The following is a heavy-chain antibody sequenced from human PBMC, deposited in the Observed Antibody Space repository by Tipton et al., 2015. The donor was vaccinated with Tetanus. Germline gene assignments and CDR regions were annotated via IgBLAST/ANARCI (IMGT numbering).Heavy chain of an antibody. CDR3: ARANYEFPKKGPFDS. J-gene: IGHJ4*02. Sequence: LRLSCTVSGDSVSGYYWSWIRQPPGKGLEWLAYTSPSGRTNSNYSLKSRITISQDMSKNQFSLRLASVTAADTAVYYCARANYEFPKKGPFDSWGQGALVIVSS. CDR1: GDSVSGYY. D-gene: IGHD3-3*01. V-gene: IGHV4-59*02. CDR2: TSPSGRT.